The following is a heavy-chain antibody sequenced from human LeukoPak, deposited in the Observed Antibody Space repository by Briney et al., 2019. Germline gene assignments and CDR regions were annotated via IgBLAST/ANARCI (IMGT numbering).Heavy chain of an antibody. CDR3: ASDYGDYGGYFDY. Sequence: GGSLRLSCAASGFTFSSYSINWVRQAPGKGLEWVSYISSSSTTIYYADSVKGRFTISRDNAKNSLYLQMNSLRGEDTALYYCASDYGDYGGYFDYWGQGTLVTVSS. V-gene: IGHV3-48*01. CDR1: GFTFSSYS. D-gene: IGHD4-17*01. J-gene: IGHJ4*02. CDR2: ISSSSTTI.